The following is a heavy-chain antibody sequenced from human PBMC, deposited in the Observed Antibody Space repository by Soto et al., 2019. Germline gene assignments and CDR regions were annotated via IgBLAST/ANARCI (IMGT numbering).Heavy chain of an antibody. CDR3: ANWGKSGSDF. Sequence: GGSLRLSCAASGFTLRKYNMNRVRQAPGKGLESVACISSTAGTIYYADPVKGRFTISRDNSKNTLYLQMDSLRAEDTAVYYCANWGKSGSDFWGQGTLVTVSS. CDR2: ISSTAGTI. D-gene: IGHD3-16*01. V-gene: IGHV3-23*01. CDR1: GFTLRKYN. J-gene: IGHJ4*02.